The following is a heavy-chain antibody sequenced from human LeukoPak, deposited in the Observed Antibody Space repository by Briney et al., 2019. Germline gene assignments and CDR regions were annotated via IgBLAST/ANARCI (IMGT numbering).Heavy chain of an antibody. V-gene: IGHV4-38-2*02. Sequence: PSETLSLTCAVSGYSISSGYYWGWIRQPPGKGLEWIGSIYHSGSTYYNPSLKSRVTISVDTSKNQFSLKLSSVTAADTAVYYCARDIVMGGLGSYQQAQFDYWGQGTLVTVSS. CDR1: GYSISSGYY. CDR2: IYHSGST. J-gene: IGHJ4*02. CDR3: ARDIVMGGLGSYQQAQFDY. D-gene: IGHD3-10*01.